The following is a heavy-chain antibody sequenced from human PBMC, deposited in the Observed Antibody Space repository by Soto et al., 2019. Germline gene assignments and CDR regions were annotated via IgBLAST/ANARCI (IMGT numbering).Heavy chain of an antibody. CDR1: GYPVTAYY. Sequence: QLHLVQSGAVVKKPGASVTVSCSASGYPVTAYYMHWVRQAPGRGLEWMGGINPATGAAKYTQTSRGRVTMTGDTSRGPVFMELSGLTSEAPAGFSGARGGGVGVAGSAAFDMWGQGTLVTVSS. CDR3: ARGGGVGVAGSAAFDM. CDR2: INPATGAA. D-gene: IGHD3-3*01. V-gene: IGHV1-2*02. J-gene: IGHJ3*02.